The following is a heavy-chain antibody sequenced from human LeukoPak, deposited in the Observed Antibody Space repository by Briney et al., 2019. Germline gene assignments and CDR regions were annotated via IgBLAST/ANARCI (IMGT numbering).Heavy chain of an antibody. Sequence: PGGSLRLSCAASGFTFSSYSMNWVRQAPGKGLEWVSSISSSSSYIYYADSVKGRFTISRDNAKNTLYLQMNSLRAEDTAVYYCARVDIVPTILPDYWGQGTLVTVSS. V-gene: IGHV3-21*01. CDR3: ARVDIVPTILPDY. J-gene: IGHJ4*02. CDR1: GFTFSSYS. D-gene: IGHD5-12*01. CDR2: ISSSSSYI.